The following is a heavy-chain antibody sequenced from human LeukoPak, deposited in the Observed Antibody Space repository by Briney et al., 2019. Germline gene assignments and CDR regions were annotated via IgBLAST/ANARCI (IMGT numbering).Heavy chain of an antibody. D-gene: IGHD5-12*01. V-gene: IGHV1-69*05. CDR2: IIPIFGST. J-gene: IGHJ5*02. CDR3: ARSGHASISTWFDP. Sequence: GASVKVSCKASGDTFNNYGISWVRQAPGQGLEWMGVIIPIFGSTNYVQKFQGRLTIITDESMSTAYMELSSLRSEDTAVYYCARSGHASISTWFDPWGQGTLVTVSS. CDR1: GDTFNNYG.